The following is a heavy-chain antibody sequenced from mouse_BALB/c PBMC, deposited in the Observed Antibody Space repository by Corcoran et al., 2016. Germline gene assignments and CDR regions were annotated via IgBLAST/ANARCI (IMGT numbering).Heavy chain of an antibody. CDR1: GYTFTNYG. D-gene: IGHD2-1*01. CDR2: INTYTGEP. CDR3: ASHYGKLPVAY. V-gene: IGHV9-1*02. Sequence: QIQLVQSGPELKKPGETVKISCKASGYTFTNYGMNWVKQAPGKGLKWMGWINTYTGEPTYADDFKGRFAFSLETSASTAYLQINNLKNEDMATYFCASHYGKLPVAYGGQGTLVTVSA. J-gene: IGHJ3*01.